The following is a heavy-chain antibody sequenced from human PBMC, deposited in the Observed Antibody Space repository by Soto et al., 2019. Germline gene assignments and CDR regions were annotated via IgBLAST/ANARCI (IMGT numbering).Heavy chain of an antibody. V-gene: IGHV1-18*01. Sequence: ASVKGDGKTSGYTFTSTGISWGRQAPGQGLEWMGGISPHIGKPNYAQKLQGRVTMTADESTSTAHMQLSSLRSDDTAVYYCARGPRSHSYCYYWGLGTLVTVSS. J-gene: IGHJ4*02. CDR2: ISPHIGKP. D-gene: IGHD2-21*02. CDR1: GYTFTSTG. CDR3: ARGPRSHSYCYY.